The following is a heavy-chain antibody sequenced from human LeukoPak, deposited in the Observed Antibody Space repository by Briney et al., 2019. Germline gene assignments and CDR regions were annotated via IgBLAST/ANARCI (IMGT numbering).Heavy chain of an antibody. CDR3: ARAGGYCSGGSCYSGVDY. Sequence: GGSLRLSCAASGFTFSSYAMSWIRQAPGKGLEWVSYISSSGSTIYYADSVKGRFTISRDNAKNSLYLQMNSLRAEDTAVYYCARAGGYCSGGSCYSGVDYWGQGTLVTVSS. D-gene: IGHD2-15*01. J-gene: IGHJ4*02. CDR2: ISSSGSTI. CDR1: GFTFSSYA. V-gene: IGHV3-11*01.